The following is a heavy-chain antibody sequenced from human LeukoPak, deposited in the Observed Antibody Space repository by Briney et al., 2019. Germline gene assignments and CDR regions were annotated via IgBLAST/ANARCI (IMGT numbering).Heavy chain of an antibody. CDR2: ISSSGSII. CDR1: GFTFSSYE. J-gene: IGHJ4*02. CDR3: ATYYYGSGSYFLRY. Sequence: GGSLRLSCAASGFTFSSYEMNWVRQAPGKGLEWVSYISSSGSIIYYADSVKGRFTISRDNAKNSLYLQMNSLRAEDTAVYYCATYYYGSGSYFLRYWGQGTLVTVSS. D-gene: IGHD3-10*01. V-gene: IGHV3-48*03.